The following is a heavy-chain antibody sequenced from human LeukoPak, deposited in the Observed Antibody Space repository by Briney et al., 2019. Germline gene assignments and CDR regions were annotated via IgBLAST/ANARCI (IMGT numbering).Heavy chain of an antibody. J-gene: IGHJ4*02. CDR3: ARGLGQTVVNLDY. CDR2: LYDIGRT. Sequence: GGSLRLSCAASGFTVSSSYMSWVRLAPGKGLEWVSVLYDIGRTYYADSVRGRFTISRDNSRNTLYLQMNSLRDEDTAVYYCARGLGQTVVNLDYWGQGTLVTVSS. CDR1: GFTVSSSY. D-gene: IGHD4-23*01. V-gene: IGHV3-66*01.